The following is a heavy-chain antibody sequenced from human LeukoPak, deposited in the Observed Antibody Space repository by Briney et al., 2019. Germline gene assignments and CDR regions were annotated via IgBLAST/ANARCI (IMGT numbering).Heavy chain of an antibody. CDR3: ARARDPHEQQLVLGAFDI. CDR1: GFTFSSYS. V-gene: IGHV3-21*01. J-gene: IGHJ3*02. Sequence: GGSLRLSCVASGFTFSSYSMNWVRQAPGKGLEWVSSISSSSSYIYYADSVKGRFTISRDNAKNSLYLQMNSLRAEDTAVYYCARARDPHEQQLVLGAFDIWGQGTMVTVSS. D-gene: IGHD6-13*01. CDR2: ISSSSSYI.